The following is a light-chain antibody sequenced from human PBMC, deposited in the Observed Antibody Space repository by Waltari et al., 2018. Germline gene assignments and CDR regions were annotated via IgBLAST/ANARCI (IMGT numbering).Light chain of an antibody. CDR2: AAS. CDR3: QQLNSYPYT. V-gene: IGKV1-9*01. J-gene: IGKJ2*01. CDR1: QGISSY. Sequence: DIQLTQSPSFLSASVGDRVTITCRASQGISSYLVWYQQKPGKAPKVLIYAASTLQSGVPSRFSGSGSGTELTLTISSLQPEDFATYYCQQLNSYPYTFGQGTKLEIK.